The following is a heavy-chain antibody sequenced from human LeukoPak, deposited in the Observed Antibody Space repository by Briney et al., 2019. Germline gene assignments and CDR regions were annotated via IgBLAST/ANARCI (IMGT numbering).Heavy chain of an antibody. CDR2: IRYDGSNK. CDR1: GFTFSSYG. V-gene: IGHV3-30*02. J-gene: IGHJ4*02. D-gene: IGHD6-13*01. Sequence: PGGSLRLSCAASGFTFSSYGMHWVRQAPGKGLEWVAFIRYDGSNKYYADSVKGRFTISRDNSKNTLYLQMNSLRAEDTAVYYCARIAAAGPRLDYWGQGTLVTVSS. CDR3: ARIAAAGPRLDY.